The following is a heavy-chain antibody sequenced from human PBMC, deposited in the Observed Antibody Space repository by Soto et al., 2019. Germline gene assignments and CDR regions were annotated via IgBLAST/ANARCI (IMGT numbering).Heavy chain of an antibody. CDR1: GFTFSGSA. V-gene: IGHV3-73*01. CDR2: IRSKANSYAT. D-gene: IGHD3-22*01. J-gene: IGHJ4*02. Sequence: WGSLRLSCAASGFTFSGSAMHWVRQASGKGLEWVGRIRSKANSYATAYTASVKGRFTISRDDSKNTAYLQMNSLKTEDTAVYYCTRQDSSGYYFNYWGQGTLVTVSS. CDR3: TRQDSSGYYFNY.